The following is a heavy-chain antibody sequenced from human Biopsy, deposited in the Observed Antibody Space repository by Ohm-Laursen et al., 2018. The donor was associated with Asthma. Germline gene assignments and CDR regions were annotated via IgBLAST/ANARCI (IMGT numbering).Heavy chain of an antibody. CDR1: GYTFIHFA. D-gene: IGHD3-9*01. CDR3: ARTYYDFLTGQVNDTFAL. V-gene: IGHV1-3*01. J-gene: IGHJ3*01. CDR2: INAGDGNT. Sequence: GASVKASCTASGYTFIHFAIHWVRQAPGHRLEWMGWINAGDGNTKYSQKFQGRVTITRDTSASTAYMDLRSLRSEDTAMYYCARTYYDFLTGQVNDTFALWGQGTMVTVSS.